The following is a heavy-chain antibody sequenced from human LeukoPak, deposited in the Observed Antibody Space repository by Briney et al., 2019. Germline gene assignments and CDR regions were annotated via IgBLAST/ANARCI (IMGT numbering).Heavy chain of an antibody. V-gene: IGHV1-2*02. D-gene: IGHD2-8*02. Sequence: ASVKVSCMASGYTFTNFYMHWARQAPGQGLEWMGWVHPYSGVTQYTQKFHGRVTLTRDMSISTSYLELSGLRSDDPAVYYCARMTRGGGGASYSHFDRWGQGTLVTVSS. J-gene: IGHJ4*02. CDR1: GYTFTNFY. CDR2: VHPYSGVT. CDR3: ARMTRGGGGASYSHFDR.